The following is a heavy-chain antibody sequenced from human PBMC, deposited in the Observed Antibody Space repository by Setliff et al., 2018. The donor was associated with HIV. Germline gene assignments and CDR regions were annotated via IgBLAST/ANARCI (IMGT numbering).Heavy chain of an antibody. CDR1: GGSVSGDDYS. D-gene: IGHD3-10*01. CDR2: VYSSGTT. Sequence: KPSETLSLTCTVSGGSVSGDDYSWSWIRQPPGKGLEWIGYVYSSGTTYYSPSLNSRITISVDTSENQFSLKLRSVTAADTAVYYCARALLWFGEPHFDFWGQGTLVTVSS. J-gene: IGHJ4*02. CDR3: ARALLWFGEPHFDF. V-gene: IGHV4-30-4*01.